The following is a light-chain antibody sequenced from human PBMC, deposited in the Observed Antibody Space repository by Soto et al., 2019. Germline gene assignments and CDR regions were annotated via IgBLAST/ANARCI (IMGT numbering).Light chain of an antibody. Sequence: EIVMTQSPATLSVSPGERATLSCRASQSISNNLAWYQQKLGQAPRLLIFGASTRATGIPARFSGSGSGTEFTLTISSLQSEDFAVYYCQQYHDWVTFGPGTKVDI. CDR2: GAS. CDR1: QSISNN. CDR3: QQYHDWVT. J-gene: IGKJ3*01. V-gene: IGKV3D-15*01.